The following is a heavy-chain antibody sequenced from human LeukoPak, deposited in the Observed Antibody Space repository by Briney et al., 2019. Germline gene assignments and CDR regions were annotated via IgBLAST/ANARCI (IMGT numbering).Heavy chain of an antibody. Sequence: GGSLRLSCAASGFTFSSYSMNWVRQAPGKGREWVSSISSSSSYIYYADSVKGRFNISRDNAKNSLYLQMNSLRAEDTAVYYCARDVGDSSGFTRYYYYYYYMDVWGKGTTVTVSS. V-gene: IGHV3-21*01. J-gene: IGHJ6*03. D-gene: IGHD3-22*01. CDR1: GFTFSSYS. CDR2: ISSSSSYI. CDR3: ARDVGDSSGFTRYYYYYYYMDV.